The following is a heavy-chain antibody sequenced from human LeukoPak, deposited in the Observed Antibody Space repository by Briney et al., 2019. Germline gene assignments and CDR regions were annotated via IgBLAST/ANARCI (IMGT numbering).Heavy chain of an antibody. CDR1: GCSISSSSYY. J-gene: IGHJ4*02. D-gene: IGHD3-10*01. Sequence: SETLSLTCTVSGCSISSSSYYWGWIRQPPGKGLKWIGSIYYSGSTYYNPSRNSRATISVDTSKNKFPLKLSSVTAADTAVYYCPRVRRGVRGVTDPFDYWGQGTLVTVSS. V-gene: IGHV4-39*06. CDR2: IYYSGST. CDR3: PRVRRGVRGVTDPFDY.